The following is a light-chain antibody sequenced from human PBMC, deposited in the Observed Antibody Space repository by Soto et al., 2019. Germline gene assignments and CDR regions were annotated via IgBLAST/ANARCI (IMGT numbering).Light chain of an antibody. V-gene: IGKV3-11*01. CDR3: XQRSNCPPIT. CDR2: AAS. J-gene: IGKJ5*01. Sequence: EIVLTQSPATLSLSPGERATLSCRASQSVSSYLAWYQQKPGQAPRLLIYAASNRATGIPPRSSGSGSGTDXXXXXXXXXPEDFAVYYXXQRSNCPPITFGQGTRLEIK. CDR1: QSVSSY.